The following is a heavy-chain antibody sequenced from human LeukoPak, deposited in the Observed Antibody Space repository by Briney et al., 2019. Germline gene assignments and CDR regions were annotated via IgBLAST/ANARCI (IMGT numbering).Heavy chain of an antibody. CDR2: IYTSGST. CDR3: ARGIAAAGTLGYYYYMDV. CDR1: GGSISSYY. V-gene: IGHV4-4*09. J-gene: IGHJ6*03. Sequence: SETLSLTCTVSGGSISSYYWSWIRQPPGKGLEWIGYIYTSGSTNYNPSLKSRVTISVDTSKNQFSLKLSSVTAADTAVYYCARGIAAAGTLGYYYYMDVWGKGTMVTVSS. D-gene: IGHD6-13*01.